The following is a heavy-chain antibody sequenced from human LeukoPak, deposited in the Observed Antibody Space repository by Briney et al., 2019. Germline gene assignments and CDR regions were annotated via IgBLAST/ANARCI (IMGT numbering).Heavy chain of an antibody. CDR2: IIPIFGTA. Sequence: GASVKVSCKASGGTFSSYAISWVRQAPGQGLEWMGGIIPIFGTANYAQKFQGRVTITADESTSTAYMELSSLRSEDTAVYYCASGYCSGGSCHIYYYYGMDVWGQGTTVTVSS. V-gene: IGHV1-69*13. CDR1: GGTFSSYA. D-gene: IGHD2-15*01. J-gene: IGHJ6*02. CDR3: ASGYCSGGSCHIYYYYGMDV.